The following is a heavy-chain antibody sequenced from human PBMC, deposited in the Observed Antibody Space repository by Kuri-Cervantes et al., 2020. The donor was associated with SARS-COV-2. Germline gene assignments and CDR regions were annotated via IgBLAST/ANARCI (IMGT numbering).Heavy chain of an antibody. D-gene: IGHD3-3*01. CDR1: GGSISSSSYY. V-gene: IGHV4-39*01. CDR2: IYYSGST. Sequence: SETLSLTCTVSGGSISSSSYYWGWIRQPPGKGLEWIGRIYYSGSTYYNPSLKSRVTISVDTSKNQFSLKLSSVTAADTAVYYCARHGDLSIFGVVTLNWFDPWGQGTLVTVSS. J-gene: IGHJ5*02. CDR3: ARHGDLSIFGVVTLNWFDP.